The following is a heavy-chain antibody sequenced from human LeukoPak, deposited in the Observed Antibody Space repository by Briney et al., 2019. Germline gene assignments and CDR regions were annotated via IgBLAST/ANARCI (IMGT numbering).Heavy chain of an antibody. CDR3: ATISEWLRLGDY. D-gene: IGHD5-12*01. Sequence: PGGSLRLSCEASGFTFGLFWMTWVRQAPGKGLEWVANIKQDGSEQYYGDSVKGRFTISRDNAQNSLHLQMNSLRAADTAVYYCATISEWLRLGDYWGQGALVTVSS. CDR1: GFTFGLFW. J-gene: IGHJ4*02. CDR2: IKQDGSEQ. V-gene: IGHV3-7*05.